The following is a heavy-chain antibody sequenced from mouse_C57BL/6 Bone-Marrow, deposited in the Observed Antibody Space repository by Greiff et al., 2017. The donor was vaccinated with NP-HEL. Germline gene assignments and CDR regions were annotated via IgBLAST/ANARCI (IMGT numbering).Heavy chain of an antibody. CDR2: IRNKANGYTT. J-gene: IGHJ2*01. CDR3: ARYIPSYGSSVYYFDY. CDR1: GFTFTDYY. Sequence: EVKVVESGGGLVQPGGSLSLSCAASGFTFTDYYMSWVRQPPGKALEWLGFIRNKANGYTTEYSASVKGRFTISRDNSQSILYLQMNALRAEDSATYYCARYIPSYGSSVYYFDYWGQGTTLTVSS. V-gene: IGHV7-3*01. D-gene: IGHD1-1*01.